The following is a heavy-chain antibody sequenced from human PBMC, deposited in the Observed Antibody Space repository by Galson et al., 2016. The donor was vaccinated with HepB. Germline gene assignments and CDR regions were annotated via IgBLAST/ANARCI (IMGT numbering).Heavy chain of an antibody. CDR1: GFTFSNYA. V-gene: IGHV3-30-3*01. CDR2: IASDGGTK. Sequence: SLRLSCAVSGFTFSNYALHWVRQAPGKGLYWVAVIASDGGTKYYADAVKGRFPIARDLSKNTLYLQMNSLRAEDTAVYYCARVNWNYAAYYFDYWGQGTLVTVSS. J-gene: IGHJ4*02. D-gene: IGHD1-7*01. CDR3: ARVNWNYAAYYFDY.